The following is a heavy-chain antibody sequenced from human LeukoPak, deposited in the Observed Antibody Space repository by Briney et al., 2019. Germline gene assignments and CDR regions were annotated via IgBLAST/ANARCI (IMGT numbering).Heavy chain of an antibody. D-gene: IGHD3-3*01. CDR3: ARDRNYDFWSGYYRKSSFDY. Sequence: ASVKVSCKASGYTLTSYDINWVRQATGQGLEWMGWMNPNSGNTNYAQKLQGRVTMTTDTSTSTAYMELRSLRSDDTAVYYCARDRNYDFWSGYYRKSSFDYWGQGTLVTVSS. J-gene: IGHJ4*02. CDR2: MNPNSGNT. V-gene: IGHV1-18*01. CDR1: GYTLTSYD.